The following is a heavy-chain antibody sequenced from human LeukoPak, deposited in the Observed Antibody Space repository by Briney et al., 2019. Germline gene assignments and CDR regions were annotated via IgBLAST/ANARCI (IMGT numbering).Heavy chain of an antibody. Sequence: PGGSLRLSCAASGFTFRSYAMSWVRQAPGKGVEWVSAISGSGGSTYYADSVKGRFTISRDNSRDTLYPQMNSLRAEDTAVYYCAKGYYDYVWGSYYFDYWGQGTLVTVSS. CDR2: ISGSGGST. V-gene: IGHV3-23*01. CDR3: AKGYYDYVWGSYYFDY. D-gene: IGHD3-16*01. CDR1: GFTFRSYA. J-gene: IGHJ4*02.